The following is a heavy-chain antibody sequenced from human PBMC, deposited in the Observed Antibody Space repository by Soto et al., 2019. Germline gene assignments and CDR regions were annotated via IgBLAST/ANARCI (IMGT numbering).Heavy chain of an antibody. V-gene: IGHV3-30-3*01. CDR1: GFTFSSYA. Sequence: QVQLVESGGGVVQPGRSLRLSCAASGFTFSSYAMHWVRQAPGKGLEWVAVISYDGSNKYYADSVKGRFTISRDNSKNTLYLQMNSLRAEDTAVYYCARYLVFCWGQRTLVTVAS. CDR2: ISYDGSNK. D-gene: IGHD3-9*01. J-gene: IGHJ4*02. CDR3: ARYLVFC.